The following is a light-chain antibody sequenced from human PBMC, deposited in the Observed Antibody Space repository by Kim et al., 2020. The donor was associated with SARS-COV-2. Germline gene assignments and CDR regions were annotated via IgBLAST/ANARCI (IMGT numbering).Light chain of an antibody. J-gene: IGLJ1*01. CDR1: SLRSYY. V-gene: IGLV3-19*01. CDR3: NSRDSSGNHRYV. Sequence: GKTVRITCQGDSLRSYYASWYQQKPGQAPVLVIYGKNNRPSGIPDRFSGSSSGNTASLTITGAQAEDEADYYCNSRDSSGNHRYVFGTGTKVTVL. CDR2: GKN.